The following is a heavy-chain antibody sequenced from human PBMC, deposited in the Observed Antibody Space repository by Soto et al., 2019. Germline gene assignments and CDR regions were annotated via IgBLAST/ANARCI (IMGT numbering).Heavy chain of an antibody. CDR2: ISYSGNT. J-gene: IGHJ4*02. CDR3: ARRFCSGATCYADY. V-gene: IGHV4-59*08. Sequence: QVQLQESGPGLVKASETLSLTCTVSGGSISSNYWSWIRQPPGKGLEYIGYISYSGNTNYNPSLKGRVTISVDTSKNRFSMKLSSVTAADTAVYYCARRFCSGATCYADYWGQGTLVTVSS. CDR1: GGSISSNY. D-gene: IGHD2-2*01.